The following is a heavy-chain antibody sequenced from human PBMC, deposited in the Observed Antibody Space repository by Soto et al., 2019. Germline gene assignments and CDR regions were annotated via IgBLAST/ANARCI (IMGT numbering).Heavy chain of an antibody. CDR3: ARGGSGSYASRFYFEY. CDR1: GYTLSNYY. CDR2: INPSGGTT. Sequence: QVQLVQSGAEVKKPGASVKVSCKASGYTLSNYYMHWGRQAPGRGIEWMATINPSGGTTTYAQRFQVRVTMTMDTSTSIVYMEVSSLRSEDTAVYYCARGGSGSYASRFYFEYWGQGTLVTVSS. J-gene: IGHJ4*02. D-gene: IGHD3-10*01. V-gene: IGHV1-46*01.